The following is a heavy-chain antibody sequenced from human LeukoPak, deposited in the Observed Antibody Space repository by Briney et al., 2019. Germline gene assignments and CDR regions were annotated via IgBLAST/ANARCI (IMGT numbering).Heavy chain of an antibody. D-gene: IGHD3-16*01. Sequence: SETLSLTCAVYGGSFSGYYWSWIRQPPGKGLEWIGEINHSGSTNYNPSLKSRVTISVDTSKNQFSLKLSSVTAADTAVYYCAGSIRAFNSFDYWGQGTLVTVSS. CDR2: INHSGST. J-gene: IGHJ4*02. CDR1: GGSFSGYY. V-gene: IGHV4-34*01. CDR3: AGSIRAFNSFDY.